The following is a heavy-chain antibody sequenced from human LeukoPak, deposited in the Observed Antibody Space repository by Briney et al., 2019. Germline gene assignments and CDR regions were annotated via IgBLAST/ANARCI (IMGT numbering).Heavy chain of an antibody. J-gene: IGHJ4*02. CDR2: ISAYNGNT. V-gene: IGHV1-18*03. D-gene: IGHD1-14*01. Sequence: ASVKVSCKASGYTFIDYGLSWVRQAPGQGLEWMGWISAYNGNTNYVQKLQGRVTMTTDTSTDTAYMELRSLTSDDMAVYYCARVTRSASLDYWGQGTLVTVSS. CDR3: ARVTRSASLDY. CDR1: GYTFIDYG.